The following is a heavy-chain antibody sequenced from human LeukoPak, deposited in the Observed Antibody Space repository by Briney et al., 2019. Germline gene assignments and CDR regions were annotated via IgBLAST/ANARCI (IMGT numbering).Heavy chain of an antibody. CDR1: GFTFSTYG. J-gene: IGHJ4*02. CDR3: AKDHVTWGNRYFDH. CDR2: IGHDGTKI. Sequence: GGSLRLSCAASGFTFSTYGMQWVRQAPGKGLEWVAFIGHDGTKIYYADSVQGRFTISRDNSKNTLYLEMNSLSGEDTALYYCAKDHVTWGNRYFDHWGQGTLGTVSS. D-gene: IGHD3-16*01. V-gene: IGHV3-30*02.